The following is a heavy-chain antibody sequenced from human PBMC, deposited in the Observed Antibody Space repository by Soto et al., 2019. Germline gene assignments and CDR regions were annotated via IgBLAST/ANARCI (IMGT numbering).Heavy chain of an antibody. CDR2: IYYSGST. V-gene: IGHV4-30-4*01. Sequence: SETLSLTCTVSGGSISSGDYYWSWIRQPPGKGLEWIGYIYYSGSTYYNPSLKSRVTISVDTSKNQFSLRLNSVTAADTAVYFCAGFVVPASRNSDFDYWGQGTLVTVSS. D-gene: IGHD2-15*01. CDR1: GGSISSGDYY. CDR3: AGFVVPASRNSDFDY. J-gene: IGHJ4*02.